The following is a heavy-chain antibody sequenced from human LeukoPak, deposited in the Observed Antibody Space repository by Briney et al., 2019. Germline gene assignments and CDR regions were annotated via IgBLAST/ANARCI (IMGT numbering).Heavy chain of an antibody. V-gene: IGHV3-7*04. CDR3: ARGIDEWLYLNY. CDR1: GFPFAPFW. Sequence: PGGSLRLSCAASGFPFAPFWMTWVRQAPGKGPEFVATMNRDGSEVAYGNSVRGRFTISRDNAKNSLYLQMYGLRAEDTAVYYCARGIDEWLYLNYWGQGALVTV. J-gene: IGHJ4*02. D-gene: IGHD3-3*01. CDR2: MNRDGSEV.